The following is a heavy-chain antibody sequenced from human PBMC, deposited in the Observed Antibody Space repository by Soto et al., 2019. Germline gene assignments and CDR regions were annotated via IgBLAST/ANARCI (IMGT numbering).Heavy chain of an antibody. CDR3: ARGGTVLNGFDY. J-gene: IGHJ4*02. Sequence: QVQLQESGPGLVKPSETLSLTCTVSGGSMSSYYWSWIRQPPGMGLEWIGYIYYSGTTSYNPSLKSRDTLSVDTSKSQFALQLSSVTPADTAVYYCARGGTVLNGFDYWGQGTLVTVSS. V-gene: IGHV4-59*01. CDR1: GGSMSSYY. CDR2: IYYSGTT. D-gene: IGHD4-17*01.